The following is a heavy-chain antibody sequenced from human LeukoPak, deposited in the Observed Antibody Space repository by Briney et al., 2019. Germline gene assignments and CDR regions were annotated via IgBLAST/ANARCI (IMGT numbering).Heavy chain of an antibody. CDR1: GGSISSYY. D-gene: IGHD3-22*01. J-gene: IGHJ4*02. CDR2: IYYSGST. Sequence: SETLSLTCTVSGGSISSYYWGWLRQPPGKGLEGIGSIYYSGSTYYNPSLKSRVTISVDTSKNQFSLKLSSVTAADTAVYYCARDLSHDSSFVASGPGTIDYWGQGTLVTVSS. V-gene: IGHV4-39*07. CDR3: ARDLSHDSSFVASGPGTIDY.